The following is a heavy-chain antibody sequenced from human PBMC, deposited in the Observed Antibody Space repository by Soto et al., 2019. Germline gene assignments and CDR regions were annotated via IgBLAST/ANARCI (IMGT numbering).Heavy chain of an antibody. CDR3: ARATEGGDAFDI. D-gene: IGHD3-16*01. Sequence: QVQLQESGPGLVKPSQTLSLTCTVSGGSISSGGYYWSWIRQHPGKGLEWIGYIYYSGSTYYNPSLKSRVTISVDTSKIQSSLKLCSVTAAATAVYYCARATEGGDAFDIWGQGTMVTVSS. J-gene: IGHJ3*02. CDR1: GGSISSGGYY. V-gene: IGHV4-31*03. CDR2: IYYSGST.